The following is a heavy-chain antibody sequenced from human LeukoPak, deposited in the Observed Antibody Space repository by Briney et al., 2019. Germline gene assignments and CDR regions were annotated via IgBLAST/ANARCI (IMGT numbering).Heavy chain of an antibody. J-gene: IGHJ6*03. D-gene: IGHD6-13*01. CDR3: ARARAAVNLYYYYLDV. V-gene: IGHV3-7*01. CDR2: IKQDGSEE. CDR1: GFSFSTYW. Sequence: GGSLRLSCAASGFSFSTYWMTWVRQAPGKGLDWVANIKQDGSEEKYVGSVKGRFTISRDNAKDSLYLQMNSLRVEDTAVYYCARARAAVNLYYYYLDVWGKGTTVTVSS.